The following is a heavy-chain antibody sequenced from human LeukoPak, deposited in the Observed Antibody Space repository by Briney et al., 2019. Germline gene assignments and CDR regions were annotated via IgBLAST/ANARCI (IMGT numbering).Heavy chain of an antibody. CDR1: GFTFSSYW. V-gene: IGHV3-74*01. CDR3: ARDSSSSWYRGYHYYYYMDV. Sequence: GGSLRLSCAASGFTFSSYWMHWVRQAPGKGLVWVSRINSDGSSTSYADSVKGRFTISRDNAKNTLYLQMNSLRAEDTAVYYCARDSSSSWYRGYHYYYYMDVWGKGTTVTISS. CDR2: INSDGSST. D-gene: IGHD6-13*01. J-gene: IGHJ6*03.